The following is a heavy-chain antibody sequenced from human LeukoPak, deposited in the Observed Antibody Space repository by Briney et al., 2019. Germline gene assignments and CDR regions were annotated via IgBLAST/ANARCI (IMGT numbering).Heavy chain of an antibody. V-gene: IGHV4-59*01. J-gene: IGHJ4*02. CDR3: ARATDSNGWLFDY. CDR1: GXSISSYY. CDR2: INYSGST. Sequence: SETLSLTCTVSGXSISSYYWSWSRQPPGKGLEWIGYINYSGSTNYNPSLKSRVTISVDTSRNQFSLKLTSVTAADTAVYYCARATDSNGWLFDYWGQGTLVTVSS. D-gene: IGHD6-19*01.